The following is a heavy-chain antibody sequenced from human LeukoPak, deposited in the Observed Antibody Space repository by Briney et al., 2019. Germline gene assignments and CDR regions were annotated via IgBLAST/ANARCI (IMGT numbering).Heavy chain of an antibody. CDR2: IYHSGST. Sequence: PSETLSLTCTVSGYSISSGYYWAWIRQPPGKGLEWIGSIYHSGSTFYNPSLKSRVTISVDTSKNQFSLKVTSVTAADTAIYYCATDLRRFEYWGQGILVTVSP. CDR3: ATDLRRFEY. J-gene: IGHJ4*02. V-gene: IGHV4-38-2*02. CDR1: GYSISSGYY.